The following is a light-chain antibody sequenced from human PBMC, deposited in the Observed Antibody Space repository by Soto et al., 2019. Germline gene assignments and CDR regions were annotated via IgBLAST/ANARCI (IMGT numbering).Light chain of an antibody. CDR1: QSLLHSNGYNY. Sequence: DIVMPQTPLSLPVTPGEAACMSWRSSQSLLHSNGYNYVDWYLQKAGQSPHLLIYLGSNRASGVPDRFSGSGSVTYFTLKISRVEAEDVGVYYCMQSLETPWTFGQGTKVDIK. CDR3: MQSLETPWT. CDR2: LGS. J-gene: IGKJ1*01. V-gene: IGKV2-28*01.